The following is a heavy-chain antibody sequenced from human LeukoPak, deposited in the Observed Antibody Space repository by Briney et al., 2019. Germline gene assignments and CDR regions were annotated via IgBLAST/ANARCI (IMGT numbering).Heavy chain of an antibody. CDR3: ARGDFWSGYYTSGPYFDY. Sequence: SETLSLTCAVYGGSFSGYYWSWIRQPPGKGLEWIGEINHSGSTNYNPSLKSRVTISVDTSKNQFSLKLSSVTAADTAVYYCARGDFWSGYYTSGPYFDYWGRGTLVTVSS. V-gene: IGHV4-34*01. CDR1: GGSFSGYY. CDR2: INHSGST. D-gene: IGHD3-3*01. J-gene: IGHJ4*02.